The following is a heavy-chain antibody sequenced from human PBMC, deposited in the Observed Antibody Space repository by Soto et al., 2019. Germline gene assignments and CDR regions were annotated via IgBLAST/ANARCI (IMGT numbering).Heavy chain of an antibody. J-gene: IGHJ5*02. Sequence: EVQLVESGGGWVQPGGSLRLSCAASGFTFSNYWMSWVRQAPGKGLEWVANIKQDGSQKYYVDSVKGRFTISRDNAKNTLYLEMNCLRAEATAVYPCARILPIAAAGAPYWFDTWGQRTLVTVSS. D-gene: IGHD6-13*01. V-gene: IGHV3-7*03. CDR1: GFTFSNYW. CDR2: IKQDGSQK. CDR3: ARILPIAAAGAPYWFDT.